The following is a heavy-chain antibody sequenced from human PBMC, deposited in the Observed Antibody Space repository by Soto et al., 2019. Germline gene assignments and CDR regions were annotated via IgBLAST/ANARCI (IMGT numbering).Heavy chain of an antibody. CDR3: ARGQKIVATILFKY. V-gene: IGHV1-8*01. CDR1: GYTFTSYD. J-gene: IGHJ4*02. D-gene: IGHD5-12*01. Sequence: ASVKVSCKASGYTFTSYDINWVRQATGQGLEWMGWMNPNSGNTGYAQKFQGRVTMTRNTSISTAYMELGSLRSEDTAVYYCARGQKIVATILFKYWGQGTLVTVSS. CDR2: MNPNSGNT.